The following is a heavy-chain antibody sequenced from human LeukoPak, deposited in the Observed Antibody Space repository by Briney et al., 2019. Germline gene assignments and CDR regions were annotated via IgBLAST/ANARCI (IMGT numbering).Heavy chain of an antibody. V-gene: IGHV2-5*02. CDR1: GFSLTTSGVG. CDR2: IHWDDDK. J-gene: IGHJ4*02. CDR3: AHIGHYVAYFDF. D-gene: IGHD3-16*01. Sequence: SGPTLVNPTQTLTLTCTFSGFSLTTSGVGVGWIRQPPGKALEWLALIHWDDDKRYSPSLKSRLTITKDTSKNQVVLTMTNMDPLDTATYYCAHIGHYVAYFDFWGQGTLVTVSS.